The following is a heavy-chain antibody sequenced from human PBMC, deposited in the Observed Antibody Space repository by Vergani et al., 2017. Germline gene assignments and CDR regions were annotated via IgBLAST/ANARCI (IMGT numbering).Heavy chain of an antibody. CDR3: ARHSTVDGLVKLGWIDP. V-gene: IGHV4-39*01. Sequence: QLQLQESGPGLVKPSATLSLTCSVSGASIRSSNYYWGWIRQPPGKGLEWIASISYSGSTYYNPSLKSRVTITVDTSKNQFSLKLSSVTAADTAVYFCARHSTVDGLVKLGWIDPWGQGILVTVSS. D-gene: IGHD3/OR15-3a*01. J-gene: IGHJ5*02. CDR2: ISYSGST. CDR1: GASIRSSNYY.